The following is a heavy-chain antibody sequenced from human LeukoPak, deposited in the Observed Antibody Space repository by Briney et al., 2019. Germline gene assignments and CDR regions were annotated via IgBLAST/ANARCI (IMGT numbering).Heavy chain of an antibody. V-gene: IGHV3-23*01. CDR2: ISGSGGST. J-gene: IGHJ4*02. CDR1: GFTFDSYA. D-gene: IGHD1-14*01. CDR3: AKGSRVAGGIDY. Sequence: PGGSLRLSCAASGFTFDSYAMSWVRQAPGKGLEWVSAISGSGGSTYYADSVKGRFTISRDNSKNTLYLQMNSLRAEDTAVYYCAKGSRVAGGIDYWGQGTLVTVSS.